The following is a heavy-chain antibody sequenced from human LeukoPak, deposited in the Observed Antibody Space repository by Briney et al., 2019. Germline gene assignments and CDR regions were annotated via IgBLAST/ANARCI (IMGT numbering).Heavy chain of an antibody. CDR3: ARVKWLDDY. D-gene: IGHD3-22*01. V-gene: IGHV3-48*03. CDR1: GFTFSGYE. CDR2: ISSSGSNT. Sequence: GGTLRLSCAASGFTFSGYEMNWIRQAPGKGLEWVSYISSSGSNTHYADSAKGRFTVSRDNAKKSVYLQMDSLRAEDTAVYYCARVKWLDDYWRQGTLVTVSS. J-gene: IGHJ4*02.